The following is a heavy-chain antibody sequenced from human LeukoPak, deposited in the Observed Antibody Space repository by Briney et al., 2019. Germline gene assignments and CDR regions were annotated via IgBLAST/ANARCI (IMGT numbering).Heavy chain of an antibody. V-gene: IGHV3-48*01. J-gene: IGHJ6*02. CDR2: ISSSSSTI. CDR3: ARGGDEASYYDFWSGYLYYGMDV. D-gene: IGHD3-3*01. Sequence: GGSLRLSCAACGFIFSSHAMNWVRQAPGKGLEWVSYISSSSSTIYYADSVKGRFTISRDNAKNSLYLQMNSLRAEDTAVYYCARGGDEASYYDFWSGYLYYGMDVWGQGTTVTVSS. CDR1: GFIFSSHA.